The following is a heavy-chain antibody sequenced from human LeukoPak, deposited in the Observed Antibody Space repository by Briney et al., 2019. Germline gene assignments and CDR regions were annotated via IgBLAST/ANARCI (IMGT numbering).Heavy chain of an antibody. J-gene: IGHJ3*02. CDR3: ARGGRPYSSSWYAAFDI. Sequence: GGSLRLSCAASGFTFSTYAMNWVRQAPGKGLEWVSLISDSGDTTYYADSVKGRFTISRDNSKNTLSLQMNSLRAEDTAVYYCARGGRPYSSSWYAAFDIWGQGTMVTVSS. V-gene: IGHV3-23*01. CDR1: GFTFSTYA. D-gene: IGHD6-13*01. CDR2: ISDSGDTT.